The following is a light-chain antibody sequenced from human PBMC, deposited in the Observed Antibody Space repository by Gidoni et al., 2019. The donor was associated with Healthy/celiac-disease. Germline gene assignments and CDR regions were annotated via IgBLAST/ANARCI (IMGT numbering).Light chain of an antibody. J-gene: IGKJ1*01. Sequence: VMTQSPATLSVSPGERATLSCRASQSVSSNLAWYQQKPGQAPRLLIYGASTRATGIPARFSGSGSGTEFTLTISSLQSEDFAVYYCQQYNNWPLTSGQGTKVEIK. CDR1: QSVSSN. V-gene: IGKV3-15*01. CDR2: GAS. CDR3: QQYNNWPLT.